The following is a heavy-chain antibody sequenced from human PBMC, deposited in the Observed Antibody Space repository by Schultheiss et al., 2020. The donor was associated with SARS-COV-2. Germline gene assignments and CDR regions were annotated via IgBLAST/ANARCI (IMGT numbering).Heavy chain of an antibody. CDR3: ARAGRLSPFDY. Sequence: GESLKISCAASGFTFSSYSMNWVRQAPGKGLEWVARVRDKAESYTTEYAASVKGRFTISRDESEKSLYLQMNSLKTEDTAVYYCARAGRLSPFDYWGQGTLVTVSS. CDR2: VRDKAESYTT. CDR1: GFTFSSYS. J-gene: IGHJ4*02. D-gene: IGHD2-15*01. V-gene: IGHV3-72*01.